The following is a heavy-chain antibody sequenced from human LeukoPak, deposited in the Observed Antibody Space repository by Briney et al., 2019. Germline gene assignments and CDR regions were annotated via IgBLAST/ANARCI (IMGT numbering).Heavy chain of an antibody. V-gene: IGHV1-46*01. J-gene: IGHJ4*02. D-gene: IGHD3-10*01. Sequence: ASVKVSCKASGYTFTSYYMHWVRQAPGQGHEWMGIMNHSGGSTSYAQKFQGRVTMTRDTSTSTVYMELSSLRSEDTAVYYCAREQEANVLLWFGESGYWGQGTLVTVSS. CDR1: GYTFTSYY. CDR3: AREQEANVLLWFGESGY. CDR2: MNHSGGST.